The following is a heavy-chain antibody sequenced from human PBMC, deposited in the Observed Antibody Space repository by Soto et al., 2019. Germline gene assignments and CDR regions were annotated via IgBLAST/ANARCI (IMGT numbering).Heavy chain of an antibody. CDR2: IYYSGST. CDR3: ARHYSSGWYKSYYYYHGMDV. J-gene: IGHJ6*02. Sequence: SETLSLTCTVSGGSISSSSYYWGWIRQPPGKGLEWIGSIYYSGSTYYNPSLKSRVTISVDTSKNQFSLKLSSVTAADTAVYYCARHYSSGWYKSYYYYHGMDVWGQGTTVT. D-gene: IGHD6-19*01. V-gene: IGHV4-39*01. CDR1: GGSISSSSYY.